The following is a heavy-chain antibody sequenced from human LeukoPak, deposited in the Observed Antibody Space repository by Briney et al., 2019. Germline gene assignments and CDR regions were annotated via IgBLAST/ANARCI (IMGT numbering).Heavy chain of an antibody. CDR3: ARLGESRLRLGELFDY. J-gene: IGHJ4*02. V-gene: IGHV1-18*01. CDR1: GYIFTNYG. D-gene: IGHD3-16*01. Sequence: ASVKVSCKASGYIFTNYGISWVRQAPGQGLEWMGWISANNGNTNYAQKVQGRVTMTRDTSTSTAYMELRSLTSDDTAVYYCARLGESRLRLGELFDYWGQGTLVTVSS. CDR2: ISANNGNT.